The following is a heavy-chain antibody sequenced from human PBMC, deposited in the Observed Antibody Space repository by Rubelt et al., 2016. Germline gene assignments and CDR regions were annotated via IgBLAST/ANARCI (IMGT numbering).Heavy chain of an antibody. CDR2: INHSGST. J-gene: IGHJ4*02. Sequence: QVQLQQWGAGLLKPSETLSLTCAVYGGSFSGYYWSWIRQPPGKGLEWIGEINHSGSTNYNPSLKSRVTISVDTSKNQFSLRRGSVTAEETEVYYCARHKTGYCSSSSCYAVDDWGQGTLVTVSS. CDR3: ARHKTGYCSSSSCYAVDD. V-gene: IGHV4-34*01. CDR1: GGSFSGYY. D-gene: IGHD2-2*01.